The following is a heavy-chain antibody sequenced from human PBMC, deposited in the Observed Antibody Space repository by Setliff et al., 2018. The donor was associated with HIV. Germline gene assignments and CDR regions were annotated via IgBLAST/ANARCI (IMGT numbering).Heavy chain of an antibody. Sequence: SETLSLTCTVSGGSISNSRYYWSWIRQPPGKGPEWIAYIYYSGSTYYNPSLESRVIISVDTSKNQFSLKLSSVTAADTAVYYCARLQGDQEYFDYWGLGMLVTVSS. J-gene: IGHJ4*02. CDR3: ARLQGDQEYFDY. D-gene: IGHD2-21*02. CDR1: GGSISNSRYY. V-gene: IGHV4-30-4*08. CDR2: IYYSGST.